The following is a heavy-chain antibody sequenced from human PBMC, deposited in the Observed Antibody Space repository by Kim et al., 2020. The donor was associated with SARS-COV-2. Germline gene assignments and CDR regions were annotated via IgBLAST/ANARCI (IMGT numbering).Heavy chain of an antibody. V-gene: IGHV4-39*01. CDR2: T. D-gene: IGHD6-13*01. J-gene: IGHJ4*02. Sequence: TYSHPSLNSRFTLSVETSKNQFSLKLSSVTAADTAAFYCTRHLSGSSWFDYWGQGTLVTVSS. CDR3: TRHLSGSSWFDY.